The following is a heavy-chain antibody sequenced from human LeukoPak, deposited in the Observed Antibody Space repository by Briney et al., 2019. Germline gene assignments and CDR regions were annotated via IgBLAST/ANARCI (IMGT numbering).Heavy chain of an antibody. D-gene: IGHD3-10*02. CDR3: AKGVRGVIISWFDP. CDR2: ISWNSGSI. CDR1: GFTFDDYA. Sequence: GGSLRLSCAASGFTFDDYAMHWVRQAPGKGLEWVSGISWNSGSIGYADSVKGRFTISRDNAKNSLYLQMNSLRAEDTALYYCAKGVRGVIISWFDPWGQGTLVTVSS. J-gene: IGHJ5*02. V-gene: IGHV3-9*01.